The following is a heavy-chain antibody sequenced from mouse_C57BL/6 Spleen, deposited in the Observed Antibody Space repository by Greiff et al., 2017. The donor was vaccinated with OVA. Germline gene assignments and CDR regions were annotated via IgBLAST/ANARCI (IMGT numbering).Heavy chain of an antibody. J-gene: IGHJ1*03. Sequence: VQLQQPGAELVRPGSSVKLSCKASGYTFTSYWMHWVKQRPIQGLEWIGNIDPSDSATHYNQKFKDKATLTVDKSSSTAYMQLSSLTSEDSAVYYCARSGIYYYGSGYYFDVWGTGTTVTVSS. CDR1: GYTFTSYW. CDR3: ARSGIYYYGSGYYFDV. V-gene: IGHV1-52*01. CDR2: IDPSDSAT. D-gene: IGHD1-1*01.